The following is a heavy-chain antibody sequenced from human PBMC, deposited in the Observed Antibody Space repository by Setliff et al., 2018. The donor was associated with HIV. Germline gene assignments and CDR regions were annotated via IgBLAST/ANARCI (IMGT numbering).Heavy chain of an antibody. CDR3: ARLRYTTMGGLDY. J-gene: IGHJ4*02. CDR1: GYTFTGYF. D-gene: IGHD5-18*01. Sequence: ASVKVSCKASGYTFTGYFVHWVRQAPGQGLEWMGRINPNTDDTKYAEKFQGRVTMTRETSISKAYMELSRLRSDDTAVYYCARLRYTTMGGLDYWGQGSLVTVSS. CDR2: INPNTDDT. V-gene: IGHV1-2*06.